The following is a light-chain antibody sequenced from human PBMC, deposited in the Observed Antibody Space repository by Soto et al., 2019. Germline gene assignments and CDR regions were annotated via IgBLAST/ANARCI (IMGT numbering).Light chain of an antibody. CDR2: AGS. CDR1: QSISGY. V-gene: IGKV1-39*01. CDR3: QQRYSTSIT. Sequence: DIQMTQFPSSLCSSLGDRVTITCRASQSISGYLNWYQQKPGKAPKLLIYAGSSLQSGVPSRFSVIGSGTDFTLTISRLKTEDFATYDCQQRYSTSITFSQGTRLEIK. J-gene: IGKJ5*01.